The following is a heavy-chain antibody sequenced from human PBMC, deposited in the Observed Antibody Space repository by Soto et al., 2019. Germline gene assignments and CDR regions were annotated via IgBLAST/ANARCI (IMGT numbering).Heavy chain of an antibody. CDR1: GFIYSSYS. V-gene: IGHV3-21*01. J-gene: IGHJ4*02. CDR2: ISSSSTYI. CDR3: ARGAQNYYDY. Sequence: EVQLVESGGGLVKPGGSLRLSCAASGFIYSSYSMNWVRQAPGKGLEWVSSISSSSTYIYYADSVKGRFTISRDNAKNSVYLQMNSLRAEDTAVYYCARGAQNYYDYWGQGTLVTVSS.